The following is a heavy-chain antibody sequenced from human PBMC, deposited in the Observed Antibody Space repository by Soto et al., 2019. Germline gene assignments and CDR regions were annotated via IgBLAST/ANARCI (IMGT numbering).Heavy chain of an antibody. V-gene: IGHV4-61*01. D-gene: IGHD3-22*01. CDR2: IYYSGST. CDR3: ARLCFQYYYDSSGYSYMLFDY. CDR1: GGSVSSGSYY. J-gene: IGHJ4*02. Sequence: SETLSLTCTVSGGSVSSGSYYWSWIRQPPGKGLEWIGYIYYSGSTNYNPSLKSRVTISVDTSKNQFSLKLSSVTAADTAVYYCARLCFQYYYDSSGYSYMLFDYWGQGTLVTVSS.